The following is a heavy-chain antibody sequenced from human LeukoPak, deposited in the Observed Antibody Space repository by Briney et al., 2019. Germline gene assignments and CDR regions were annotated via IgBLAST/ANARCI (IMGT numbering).Heavy chain of an antibody. CDR1: GFTFSGSA. CDR3: TGNYYGSGSYADFDY. V-gene: IGHV3-73*01. D-gene: IGHD3-10*01. J-gene: IGHJ4*02. Sequence: GGSPRLSCAASGFTFSGSAMHWVRQASGKGLEWVGRIRSKANSYATAYAASVKGRFTISRDDSKNTAYLQMDSLKTEDTAVYYCTGNYYGSGSYADFDYWGQGTLVTVSS. CDR2: IRSKANSYAT.